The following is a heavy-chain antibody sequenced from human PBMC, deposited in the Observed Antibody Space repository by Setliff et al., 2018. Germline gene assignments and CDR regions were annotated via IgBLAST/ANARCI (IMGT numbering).Heavy chain of an antibody. CDR3: AHRKIWGNAFDI. V-gene: IGHV2-26*01. J-gene: IGHJ3*02. CDR1: GFSLSNARMG. CDR2: IFSNDEK. Sequence: SGPTLVNPTETLTLTCTVSGFSLSNARMGVRWIRQPPGKALEWLAHIFSNDEKSYSTSLKSRLTLSKDTSKSQVVLTLTNMDPVDTATYYCAHRKIWGNAFDIWGQGTMVTVSS. D-gene: IGHD3-16*01.